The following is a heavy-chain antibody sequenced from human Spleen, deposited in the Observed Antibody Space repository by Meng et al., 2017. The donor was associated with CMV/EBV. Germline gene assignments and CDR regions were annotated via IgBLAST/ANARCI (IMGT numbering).Heavy chain of an antibody. J-gene: IGHJ3*02. CDR2: IKQDGTEK. Sequence: GESLKISCAASGFTFNRYWMNWVRQAPGRGLEWVANIKQDGTEKYYVDSVKGRFTISRDNAKNSLYLQMNSLRAEDTAVYYCGSGSDSSRGAFDIWGQGTMVTVSS. V-gene: IGHV3-7*03. D-gene: IGHD1-26*01. CDR1: GFTFNRYW. CDR3: GSGSDSSRGAFDI.